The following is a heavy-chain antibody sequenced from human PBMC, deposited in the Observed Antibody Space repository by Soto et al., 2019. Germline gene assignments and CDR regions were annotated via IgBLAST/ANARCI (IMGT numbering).Heavy chain of an antibody. J-gene: IGHJ6*03. CDR3: ARSGITIFGVDPYYYYMDV. Sequence: GASVTVSCKASGYTFTSYGIIWVRQAPGQGLEWMGWISAYNGNTNYAQKLQGRVTMTTDTSTSTAYMELRSLRSDDTAVYYCARSGITIFGVDPYYYYMDVWGKGTTVTVSS. CDR1: GYTFTSYG. CDR2: ISAYNGNT. D-gene: IGHD3-3*01. V-gene: IGHV1-18*01.